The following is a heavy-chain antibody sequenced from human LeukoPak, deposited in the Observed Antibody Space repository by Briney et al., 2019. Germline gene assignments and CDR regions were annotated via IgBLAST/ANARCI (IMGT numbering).Heavy chain of an antibody. CDR2: LYYSGST. CDR1: GCTISSDF. J-gene: IGHJ4*02. D-gene: IGHD1-26*01. CDR3: ARRWGGSYTFDY. Sequence: SETLTLTCSVSGCTISSDFWNWIRQPPGKGLEWIASLYYSGSTYYTPSLKSRVTISVDTSKNQFTLKLSSVTAADTAVYYCARRWGGSYTFDYWGQGTLVTVSS. V-gene: IGHV4-39*01.